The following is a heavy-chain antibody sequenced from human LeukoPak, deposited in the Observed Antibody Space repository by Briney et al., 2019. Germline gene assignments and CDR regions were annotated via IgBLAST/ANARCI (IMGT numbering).Heavy chain of an antibody. Sequence: SETLSLTCAVYGGSFSGYYWSWIRQPPGKGLEWIGEINHSGSTNYNPSLKSRVTISVDTSKNHFSLKLSSVTAADTAVYYCARFKPYYFDYWGQGTLVTVSS. J-gene: IGHJ4*02. CDR3: ARFKPYYFDY. V-gene: IGHV4-34*01. CDR1: GGSFSGYY. CDR2: INHSGST.